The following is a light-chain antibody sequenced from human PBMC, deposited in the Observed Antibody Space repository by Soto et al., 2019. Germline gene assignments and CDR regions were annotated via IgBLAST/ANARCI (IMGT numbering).Light chain of an antibody. J-gene: IGLJ1*01. Sequence: QSVLTQPASVSGSPGQSVTIFCTGTSSDVGGYNYVSWYQQQSGKAPKLMIHEVSNRPSGVSNRFSGSKSGNTASLTISGLQAEDEADYYRSSYTSSRAYVFGIGTKVTVL. CDR1: SSDVGGYNY. V-gene: IGLV2-14*01. CDR2: EVS. CDR3: SSYTSSRAYV.